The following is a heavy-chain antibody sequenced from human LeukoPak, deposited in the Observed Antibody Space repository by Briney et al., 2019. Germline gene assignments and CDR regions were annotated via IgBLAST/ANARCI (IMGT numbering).Heavy chain of an antibody. V-gene: IGHV4-59*08. CDR2: VYSSGST. Sequence: SETLSLTCIVSGGSLTSYYWAWIRQPPGKGLEWIGYVYSSGSTNYNPSLKSRVIISMDTSKNEFSLKLRFVTAADTAVYYCAGPIYEAVEQWGQGTLVTVSS. CDR1: GGSLTSYY. D-gene: IGHD3-3*01. J-gene: IGHJ4*02. CDR3: AGPIYEAVEQ.